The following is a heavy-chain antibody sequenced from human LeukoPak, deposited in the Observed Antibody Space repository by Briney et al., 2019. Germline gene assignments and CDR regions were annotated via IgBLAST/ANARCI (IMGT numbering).Heavy chain of an antibody. CDR3: ASRTSTLSGSWGIISGYYGMDV. D-gene: IGHD6-13*01. Sequence: SETLSLTCAVYGGSFSGYYWSWIRQPPGKGLEWIGEINHSGSTNYNPSLKSRVTISVDTSKNQFSLKLSSVTAADTAVYYCASRTSTLSGSWGIISGYYGMDVWGQGTTVTVSS. CDR1: GGSFSGYY. CDR2: INHSGST. J-gene: IGHJ6*02. V-gene: IGHV4-34*01.